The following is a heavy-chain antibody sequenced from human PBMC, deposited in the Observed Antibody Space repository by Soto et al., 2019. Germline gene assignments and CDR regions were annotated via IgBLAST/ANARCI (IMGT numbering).Heavy chain of an antibody. CDR3: ARDEEGSSWGNWFDP. D-gene: IGHD6-13*01. CDR1: GFTFSSYW. CDR2: IKQDGSEK. Sequence: GGSLRLSCAASGFTFSSYWMSWVRQAPGKGLEWVANIKQDGSEKYYVDSVKGRFTISRDNAKNSLYLQMNSLRAEDTAVYYCARDEEGSSWGNWFDPWGQGTLVTVSS. V-gene: IGHV3-7*01. J-gene: IGHJ5*02.